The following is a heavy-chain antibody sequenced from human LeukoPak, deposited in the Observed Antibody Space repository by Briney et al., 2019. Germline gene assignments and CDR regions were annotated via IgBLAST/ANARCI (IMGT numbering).Heavy chain of an antibody. CDR3: ARRSRGLYSSSSGYYYYYYMDV. D-gene: IGHD6-6*01. V-gene: IGHV3-66*02. CDR1: GFTVSSNY. J-gene: IGHJ6*03. CDR2: IYSGGST. Sequence: GGSLRLSCAASGFTVSSNYMSWVRQAPGKGLEWVSVIYSGGSTYYADSVKGRFTISRDNSKNTLYLQMNSLRADDTAVYYCARRSRGLYSSSSGYYYYYYMDVWGKGTTVTVCS.